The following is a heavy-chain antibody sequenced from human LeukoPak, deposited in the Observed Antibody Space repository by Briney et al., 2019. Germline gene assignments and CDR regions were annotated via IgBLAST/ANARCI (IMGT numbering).Heavy chain of an antibody. CDR2: ISSNGGST. J-gene: IGHJ4*02. V-gene: IGHV3-64*01. Sequence: PGGSLRLSCAVSGFTFSSYAMHWVRQAPGKGLEYVSAISSNGGSTYYANSVKGRFTISRDNSKNTLYLQMGSLRAEDMAVYYCARVDWNYGLDYWGQGTLVTVSS. D-gene: IGHD1-7*01. CDR3: ARVDWNYGLDY. CDR1: GFTFSSYA.